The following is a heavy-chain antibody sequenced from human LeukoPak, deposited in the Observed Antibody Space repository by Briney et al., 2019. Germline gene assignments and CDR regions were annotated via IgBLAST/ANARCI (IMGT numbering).Heavy chain of an antibody. CDR1: GFTFSSYA. CDR3: AKYTGRVVITTGKDY. CDR2: ISGSGGST. D-gene: IGHD3-22*01. V-gene: IGHV3-23*01. J-gene: IGHJ4*02. Sequence: GGSLRLSCAASGFTFSSYAMSWVRQAPGKGLEWVSAISGSGGSTYYADSVKGRFTIPRDNSKNTLYLQMNSLRAEDTAVYYCAKYTGRVVITTGKDYWGQGTLVTVSS.